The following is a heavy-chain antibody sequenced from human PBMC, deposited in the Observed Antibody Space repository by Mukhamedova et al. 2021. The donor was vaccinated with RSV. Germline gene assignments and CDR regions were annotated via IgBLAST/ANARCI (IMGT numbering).Heavy chain of an antibody. D-gene: IGHD5-12*01. Sequence: KGRFTISRDNAKNSLYLQMNSLRDEDTAVYYCARGGSMSDYWGQGTLVTVSS. J-gene: IGHJ4*02. V-gene: IGHV3-48*03. CDR3: ARGGSMSDY.